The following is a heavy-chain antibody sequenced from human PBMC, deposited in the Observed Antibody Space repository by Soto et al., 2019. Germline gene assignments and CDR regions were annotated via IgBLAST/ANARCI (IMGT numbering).Heavy chain of an antibody. CDR2: ISSSSSYI. CDR3: ARVSGQSTVTKEFQH. V-gene: IGHV3-21*01. J-gene: IGHJ1*01. Sequence: PGGSLRLSCAASGFTFSSYSMNWVRQAPGKGLEWVSSISSSSSYIYYADSVKGRFTISRDNAKNSLYLQMNSLRAEDTAVYYCARVSGQSTVTKEFQHWGQGTLVTVSS. CDR1: GFTFSSYS. D-gene: IGHD4-17*01.